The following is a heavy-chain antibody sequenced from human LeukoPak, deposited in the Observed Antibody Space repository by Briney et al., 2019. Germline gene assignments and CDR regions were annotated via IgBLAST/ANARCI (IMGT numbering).Heavy chain of an antibody. D-gene: IGHD3-16*01. Sequence: PGGSLRLSCAASGFTFSSYALSWVRQAPGKGLEWLSTISDSGFNTLYADSVKGRFTISRDNAKNSLYLQMNSLRAEDTALYYCAKDFGGEPDYFDYWGQGTLVTVSS. V-gene: IGHV3-23*01. CDR1: GFTFSSYA. CDR3: AKDFGGEPDYFDY. J-gene: IGHJ4*02. CDR2: ISDSGFNT.